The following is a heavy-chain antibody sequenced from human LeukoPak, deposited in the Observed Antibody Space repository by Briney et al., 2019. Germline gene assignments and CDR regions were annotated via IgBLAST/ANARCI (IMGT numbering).Heavy chain of an antibody. CDR3: AVDGYNSGQPYYFDY. CDR2: IIPIFGTA. V-gene: IGHV1-69*13. J-gene: IGHJ4*02. CDR1: GGTFSSYA. Sequence: GASVKVSCKAPGGTFSSYAISWVRQAPGQGLEWMGGIIPIFGTANYAQKFQGRVTITADESTSTAYMELSSLRSEDTAVYYCAVDGYNSGQPYYFDYWGQGTLVTVSS. D-gene: IGHD5-24*01.